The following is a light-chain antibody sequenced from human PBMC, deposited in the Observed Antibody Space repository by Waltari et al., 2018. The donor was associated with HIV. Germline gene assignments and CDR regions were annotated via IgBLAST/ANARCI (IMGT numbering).Light chain of an antibody. Sequence: QSALTQPASVSGSPGQSIPISCTGTSSDVGGYNHVPWYQQHPGKAPKLMIFEVSNRPSGVSNRCSGSKSVNTASLTISGLQAEDEADYYCSSYTTRSTPDPNWVFGGGTKLTVL. CDR1: SSDVGGYNH. CDR3: SSYTTRSTPDPNWV. J-gene: IGLJ3*02. V-gene: IGLV2-14*01. CDR2: EVS.